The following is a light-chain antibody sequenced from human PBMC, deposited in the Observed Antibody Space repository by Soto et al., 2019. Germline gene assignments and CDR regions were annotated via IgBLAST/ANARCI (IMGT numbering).Light chain of an antibody. J-gene: IGKJ1*01. CDR3: QHSYSTPWT. CDR2: AAS. V-gene: IGKV1-39*01. Sequence: DLQMTQSPSSLSASVGDRVTITCRASRSISSFLNWYQQKPGKAPNLLIYAASSLQSGVPSRFSGSGSGTDFTLTISSLQPEDFATYYCQHSYSTPWTFGQGTKVEIK. CDR1: RSISSF.